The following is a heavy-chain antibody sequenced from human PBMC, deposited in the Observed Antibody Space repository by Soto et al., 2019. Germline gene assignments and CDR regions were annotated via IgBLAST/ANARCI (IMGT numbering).Heavy chain of an antibody. CDR2: INSDGKTT. CDR1: GFTFSTYW. V-gene: IGHV3-74*01. CDR3: ARQRNDWYFDL. Sequence: GGSLRLSCAASGFTFSTYWMHWVRQAPGKGLVWVSRINSDGKTTTYADSVKGRFTIPRDNAKNTLYLQTNSLRAEDTAVFYCARQRNDWYFDLWGRGTLVTVSS. J-gene: IGHJ2*01.